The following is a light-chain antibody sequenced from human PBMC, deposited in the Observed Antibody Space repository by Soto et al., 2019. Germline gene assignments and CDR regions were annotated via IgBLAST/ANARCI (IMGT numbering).Light chain of an antibody. CDR3: AAWDDSLHVV. Sequence: QSALTQPPSASGTPGQRVTISCSGSSSNIGSNTVNWYQQLPGTAPKLLIYSNNQRPSGVPDRFSGSKSGTSASLAISGLQSEDEADYYCAAWDDSLHVVFGGGTKVTVL. CDR1: SSNIGSNT. CDR2: SNN. J-gene: IGLJ2*01. V-gene: IGLV1-44*01.